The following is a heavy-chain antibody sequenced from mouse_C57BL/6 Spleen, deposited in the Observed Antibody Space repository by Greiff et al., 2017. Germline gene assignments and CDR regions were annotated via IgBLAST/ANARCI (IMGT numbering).Heavy chain of an antibody. CDR2: IYPGSGST. CDR1: GYTFTSYW. V-gene: IGHV1-55*01. J-gene: IGHJ2*01. D-gene: IGHD2-3*01. CDR3: ARNHDGPYYFDY. Sequence: VQLQQPGAELVKPGASVKMSCKASGYTFTSYWITCVKQRPGQGLEWIGDIYPGSGSTNYNEKFKSKATLTVDTSSSTAYMQLSSLTSEDSAVYYCARNHDGPYYFDYWGQGTTLTVSS.